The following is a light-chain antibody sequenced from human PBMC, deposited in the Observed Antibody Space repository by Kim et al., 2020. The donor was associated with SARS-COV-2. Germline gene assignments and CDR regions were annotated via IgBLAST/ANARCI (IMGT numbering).Light chain of an antibody. Sequence: RQAATLTCTGNSNNVGDQGVAWLQQHQGHPPKLLSNRRNNRPSGISERFSASRSGDTASLTITGLQPEDEADYYCSAWDSSLSAWVFGGGTQLTVL. CDR1: SNNVGDQG. V-gene: IGLV10-54*01. CDR2: RRN. J-gene: IGLJ2*01. CDR3: SAWDSSLSAWV.